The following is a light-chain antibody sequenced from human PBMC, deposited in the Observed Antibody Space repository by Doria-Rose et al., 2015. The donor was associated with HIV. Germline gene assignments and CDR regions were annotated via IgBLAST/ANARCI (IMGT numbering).Light chain of an antibody. Sequence: DIQVTQSPSSVSASVGDRVTITCRASQAISNWLTWHQQKPGKAPRALIYTASTLQSGVPSRFSGSGSETDFTLTISSLQPEDVATYLCQQAHSFPITFGQGTRLEI. CDR2: TAS. CDR3: QQAHSFPIT. V-gene: IGKV1-12*01. CDR1: QAISNW. J-gene: IGKJ5*01.